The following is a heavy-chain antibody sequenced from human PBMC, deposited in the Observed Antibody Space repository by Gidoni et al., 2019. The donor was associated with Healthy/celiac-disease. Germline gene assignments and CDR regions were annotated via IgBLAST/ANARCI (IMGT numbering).Heavy chain of an antibody. D-gene: IGHD5-18*01. J-gene: IGHJ4*02. CDR1: GFTFSSYA. CDR2: ISGSGGST. V-gene: IGHV3-23*01. Sequence: EVQLLESGGGLVQPGGSLRLSCAASGFTFSSYAMSWVRQAPGKGLEWVSAISGSGGSTYYADSVKGRFTISRDNSKNTLYLQMNSLRAEDTAVYYCAKDKEAAMVDLELYYFDYWGQGTLVTVSS. CDR3: AKDKEAAMVDLELYYFDY.